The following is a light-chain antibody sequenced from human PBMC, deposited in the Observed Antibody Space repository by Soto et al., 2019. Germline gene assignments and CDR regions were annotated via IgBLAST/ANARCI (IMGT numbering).Light chain of an antibody. CDR1: QSFSGY. V-gene: IGKV3-11*01. Sequence: EIVLTQSPATLSLSPGERATLSYRASQSFSGYLAWYQQKPGQAPSLLIFDASTRASGVPARFSGSGSGTDFTLTISSLEPEDTAVYYCQQRSNWLWTFGQGTKVEIK. CDR3: QQRSNWLWT. J-gene: IGKJ1*01. CDR2: DAS.